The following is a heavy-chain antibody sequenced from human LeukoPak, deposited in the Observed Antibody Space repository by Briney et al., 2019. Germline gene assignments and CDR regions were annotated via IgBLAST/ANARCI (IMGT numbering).Heavy chain of an antibody. D-gene: IGHD6-6*01. CDR1: GYXFTNYY. CDR2: LSPSGGST. V-gene: IGHV1-46*01. J-gene: IGHJ4*02. CDR3: AREQLVGTYYFDY. Sequence: ASVKLSCKASGYXFTNYYIHWVRQAPGQGLEWMGILSPSGGSTSYAQKFQGRVTMTRDTSTSTVYMELSSLRSDDTAVYYCAREQLVGTYYFDYWGQGTLVTVSS.